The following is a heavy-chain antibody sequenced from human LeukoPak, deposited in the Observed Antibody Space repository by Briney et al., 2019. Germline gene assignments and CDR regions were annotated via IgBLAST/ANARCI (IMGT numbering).Heavy chain of an antibody. V-gene: IGHV3-23*01. CDR2: VGRSGADT. CDR1: GFTFSSYA. D-gene: IGHD1-1*01. J-gene: IGHJ4*02. CDR3: VKHSGGVYGNSDS. Sequence: AGSLLSSCVASGFTFSSYAVSWFRQAPGKGLEWVSTVGRSGADTYYADSVRGRFTISKDSSKNTLQMNSLSAEDTAIYYCVKHSGGVYGNSDSWGQGTLVTVSS.